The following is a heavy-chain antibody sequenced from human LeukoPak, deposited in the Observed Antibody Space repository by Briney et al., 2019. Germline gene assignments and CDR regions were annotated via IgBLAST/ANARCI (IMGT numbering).Heavy chain of an antibody. J-gene: IGHJ3*02. V-gene: IGHV3-11*04. CDR1: GRTFTEHY. Sequence: GGSLRLSCAASGRTFTEHYMHWIRQAPGKGLEWVSCIGGTAGNTYYADSVKGRFTISRDNAKNSLYLQMNSLRAEDTAVYYCAREWSAFDIWGQGTMVTVSS. D-gene: IGHD2-8*01. CDR3: AREWSAFDI. CDR2: IGGTAGNT.